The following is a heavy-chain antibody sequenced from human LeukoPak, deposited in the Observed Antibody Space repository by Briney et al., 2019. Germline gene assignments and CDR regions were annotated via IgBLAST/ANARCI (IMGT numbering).Heavy chain of an antibody. CDR3: AKDLRRITMIVALPYYFDY. D-gene: IGHD3-22*01. CDR2: ISGSGGST. CDR1: GFTFSDYS. V-gene: IGHV3-23*01. Sequence: GGSLRLSCAASGFTFSDYSMNWVRQAPGKGLVWVSAISGSGGSTYYADSVKGRFTISRDNSKNTLYLQMNSLRAEDTAVYYCAKDLRRITMIVALPYYFDYWGQGTLVTVSS. J-gene: IGHJ4*02.